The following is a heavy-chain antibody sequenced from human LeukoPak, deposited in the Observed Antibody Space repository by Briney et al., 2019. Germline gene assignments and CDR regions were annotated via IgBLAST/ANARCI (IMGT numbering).Heavy chain of an antibody. CDR2: IYYSGST. D-gene: IGHD6-13*01. V-gene: IGHV4-39*07. CDR1: GGSISSSSYY. J-gene: IGHJ5*02. Sequence: PSETLSLTCTVSGGSISSSSYYWGWIRQPPGKGLEWIGSIYYSGSTYYNPSLKSRVTISVDRSKNQFSLKLGSVTAADTAVYYCARDGGSSSWYVGWFDPWGQGTLVTVSS. CDR3: ARDGGSSSWYVGWFDP.